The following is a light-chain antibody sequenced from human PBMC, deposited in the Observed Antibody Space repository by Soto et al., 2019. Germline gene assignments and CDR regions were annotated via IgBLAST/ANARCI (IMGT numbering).Light chain of an antibody. CDR3: QHYNSYSEA. CDR2: KAS. V-gene: IGKV1-5*03. J-gene: IGKJ1*01. Sequence: IQMTKNHSTLSGSVGDRVTITCRASQTISSWLAWYQQKPGKAPKLLIYKASTLKSGVPSRFSGSGSGTEFTLTISSLQPDDFATYYCQHYNSYSEAFGQRTKVDI. CDR1: QTISSW.